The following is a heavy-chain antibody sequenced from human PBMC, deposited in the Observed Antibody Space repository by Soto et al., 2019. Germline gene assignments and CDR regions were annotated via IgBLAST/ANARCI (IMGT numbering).Heavy chain of an antibody. J-gene: IGHJ4*02. CDR1: GYTFTNFA. CDR2: INAGNGNT. Sequence: ASVKVSCKASGYTFTNFAIHWVRQAPGQRLEWVGWINAGNGNTKYSQKFQGRVTITRDTSASTAYMDLSSLRSEDTAVYYCARALGFAGSLFDYWGQGTLVTVSS. CDR3: ARALGFAGSLFDY. V-gene: IGHV1-3*01. D-gene: IGHD3-16*01.